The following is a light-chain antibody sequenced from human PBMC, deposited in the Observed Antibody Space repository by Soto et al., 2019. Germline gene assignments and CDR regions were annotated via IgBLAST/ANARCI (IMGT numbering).Light chain of an antibody. V-gene: IGKV3-20*01. J-gene: IGKJ2*01. Sequence: EIVLTQSPGTLSLSPGDRATLSCRASQSVSNDYLAWYQQKPGQAPRLLIYGASSRATGIPDRFSGSGSGTEFTLTSSRLEPEDFAGYYCQKYGNSPPMYTFGQGTKLEIK. CDR2: GAS. CDR1: QSVSNDY. CDR3: QKYGNSPPMYT.